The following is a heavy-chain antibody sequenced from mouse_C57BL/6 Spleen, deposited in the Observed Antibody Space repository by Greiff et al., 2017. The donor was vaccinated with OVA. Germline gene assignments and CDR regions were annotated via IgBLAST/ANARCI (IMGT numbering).Heavy chain of an antibody. J-gene: IGHJ4*01. CDR3: ARDSNSYYYAMDY. Sequence: VQLQQSGAELVRPGTSVKVSCKASGYAFTNYLIEWVQQRPGQGLEWIGVINPGSGGPNYNEKFKGKATLTADKSSSTAYMQLSSLTSEDSAVYCCARDSNSYYYAMDYWGQGTSVTVSS. D-gene: IGHD2-5*01. V-gene: IGHV1-54*01. CDR2: INPGSGGP. CDR1: GYAFTNYL.